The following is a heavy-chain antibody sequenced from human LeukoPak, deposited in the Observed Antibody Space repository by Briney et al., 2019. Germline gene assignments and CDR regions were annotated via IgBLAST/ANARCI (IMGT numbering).Heavy chain of an antibody. J-gene: IGHJ3*02. CDR2: IKNDGSST. CDR1: GFTFSSYW. Sequence: GGALRLSCAASGFTFSSYWMHWVRQAPGKGLVWVSRIKNDGSSTNYADSVKGRFTISRDNAKNTLYLQMNSLRAEDTAVYYCARLTFGGYSGSGSDIWGQGTMVTVSS. D-gene: IGHD3-10*01. CDR3: ARLTFGGYSGSGSDI. V-gene: IGHV3-74*01.